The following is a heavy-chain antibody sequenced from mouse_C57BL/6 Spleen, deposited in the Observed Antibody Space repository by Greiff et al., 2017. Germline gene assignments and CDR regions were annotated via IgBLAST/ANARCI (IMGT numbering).Heavy chain of an antibody. D-gene: IGHD2-1*01. J-gene: IGHJ4*01. CDR1: GYSITSGYY. Sequence: EVQLQQSGPGLVKPSQSLSLTCSVTGYSITSGYYWNWIRQFPGNKLEWMGYISYDGSNNYNPSLKNRISITRDTSKNQFFLKLNSVTTEDTATYYCAMIYYGNYDAMDYWGQGTSVTVSS. V-gene: IGHV3-6*01. CDR2: ISYDGSN. CDR3: AMIYYGNYDAMDY.